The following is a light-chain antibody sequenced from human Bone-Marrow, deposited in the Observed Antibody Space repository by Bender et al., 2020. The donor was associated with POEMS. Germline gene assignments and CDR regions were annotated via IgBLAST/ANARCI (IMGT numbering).Light chain of an antibody. CDR1: SGVVGGYNF. Sequence: QSALTQPRSVSGSPGQSVTISCTGTSGVVGGYNFVSWYQLHPGKAPKLMIYDVTKRPSGVPDRFSGSKSGNTASLTITGLQAEDEAHYYCCSYAGAYTFDFGTGTKVTVL. CDR3: CSYAGAYTFD. V-gene: IGLV2-11*01. CDR2: DVT. J-gene: IGLJ1*01.